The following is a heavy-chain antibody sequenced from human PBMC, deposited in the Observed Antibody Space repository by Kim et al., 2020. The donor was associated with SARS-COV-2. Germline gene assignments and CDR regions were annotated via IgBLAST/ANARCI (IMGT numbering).Heavy chain of an antibody. J-gene: IGHJ4*02. V-gene: IGHV5-51*01. D-gene: IGHD6-13*01. Sequence: GYSPSFQGQVTISADKSINTAYLQWNSLRPSDTAMYFCARRAGSLYYFDSWGQGTLVTVSP. CDR3: ARRAGSLYYFDS.